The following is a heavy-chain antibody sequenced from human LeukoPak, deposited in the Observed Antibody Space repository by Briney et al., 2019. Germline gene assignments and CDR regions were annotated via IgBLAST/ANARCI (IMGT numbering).Heavy chain of an antibody. CDR2: ISTSSSYI. CDR1: GFTFSSYS. Sequence: GGSLRLSCAASGFTFSSYSMNWVRQAPGKGLEWVSSISTSSSYIYYADSVKGRFTISRDNSKNTLYLQMNSLRAEDTAVYYCARGPSGYHNTGGQGTLVTVSS. J-gene: IGHJ4*02. D-gene: IGHD5-12*01. V-gene: IGHV3-21*01. CDR3: ARGPSGYHNT.